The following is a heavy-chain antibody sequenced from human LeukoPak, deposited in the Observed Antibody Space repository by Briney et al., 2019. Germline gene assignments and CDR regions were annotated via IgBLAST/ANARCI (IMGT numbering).Heavy chain of an antibody. Sequence: SETLSLTCTVSGGSISSYYWSWIRQPPTKGLEWIGEINHRGSTNYNPSLKSRVTISVDTSKNQFSLKLSSVTAADTAVYYCAGKAVAGPYFDYWGQGTLVTVSS. CDR3: AGKAVAGPYFDY. V-gene: IGHV4-34*01. CDR2: INHRGST. D-gene: IGHD6-19*01. J-gene: IGHJ4*02. CDR1: GGSISSYY.